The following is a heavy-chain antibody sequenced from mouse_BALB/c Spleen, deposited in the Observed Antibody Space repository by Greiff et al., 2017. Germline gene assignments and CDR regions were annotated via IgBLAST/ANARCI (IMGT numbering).Heavy chain of an antibody. Sequence: QVQLQQSGAELVRPGSSVKISCKASGYAFSSYWMNWVKQRPGQGLEWIGQIYPGDGDTNYNGKFKGKATLTADKSSSTAYMQLSSLTSEDSAVYFCARSAIYYGKVDYWGQGTSVTVSS. CDR2: IYPGDGDT. J-gene: IGHJ4*01. CDR3: ARSAIYYGKVDY. D-gene: IGHD2-1*01. V-gene: IGHV1-80*01. CDR1: GYAFSSYW.